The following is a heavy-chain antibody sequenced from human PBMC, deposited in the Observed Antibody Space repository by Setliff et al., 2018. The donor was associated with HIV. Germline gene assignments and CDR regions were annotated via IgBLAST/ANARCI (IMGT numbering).Heavy chain of an antibody. CDR1: GFTFDDYA. CDR3: AKGAVSGTYFGSGFDY. J-gene: IGHJ4*02. D-gene: IGHD1-26*01. Sequence: GGSLRLSCATSGFTFDDYALHWVRQAPGKGLEWVSGIKWSTNRIRYADSVKGRFTISRDSAKNFLYLQMNSLTTEDTALYYCAKGAVSGTYFGSGFDYWGQGTLVTVSS. V-gene: IGHV3-9*01. CDR2: IKWSTNRI.